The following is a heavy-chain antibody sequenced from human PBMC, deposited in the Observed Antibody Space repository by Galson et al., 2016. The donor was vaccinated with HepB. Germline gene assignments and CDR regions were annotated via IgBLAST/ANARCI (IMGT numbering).Heavy chain of an antibody. Sequence: TLSLTCSVSGDSIMNSDYFWTWIRQSAEKGLDWIGRIYSIGNAGYNPSLKSRLTISFDTSSNDFSLHLTSVTAAGTAGYNCARGRCGVDFPKYNWFDSWGPGTLVTVSA. CDR3: ARGRCGVDFPKYNWFDS. J-gene: IGHJ5*01. V-gene: IGHV4-61*02. CDR1: GDSIMNSDYF. CDR2: IYSIGNA. D-gene: IGHD2-21*02.